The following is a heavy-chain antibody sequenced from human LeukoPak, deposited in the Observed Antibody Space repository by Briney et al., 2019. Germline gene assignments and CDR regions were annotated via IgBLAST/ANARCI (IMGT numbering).Heavy chain of an antibody. CDR1: WHSFSSNSAV. V-gene: IGHV6-1*01. Sequence: SQTLSLTCAISWHSFSSNSAVWNWIRQSPSRGLEWLGRTYYRSEWRNDYAVSVKGRITINPDTSKNQFSLQLSSVTPEDTAVYYCARDSGSGDDFLDSWGQGTLVTVSS. J-gene: IGHJ4*02. CDR3: ARDSGSGDDFLDS. D-gene: IGHD5-12*01. CDR2: TYYRSEWRN.